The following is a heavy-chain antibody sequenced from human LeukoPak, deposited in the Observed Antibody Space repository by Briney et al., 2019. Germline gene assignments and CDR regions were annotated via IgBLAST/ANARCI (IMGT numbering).Heavy chain of an antibody. V-gene: IGHV4-34*01. J-gene: IGHJ4*02. Sequence: SETLSLTCAVYGGSFSGYYWSWIRQPPGKGLEWIGEINHSGSTNYNPSLKSRVTISVDTSKNQFSLKLSSVTAADTAVYYCARGTRLFIDYRGQGTLVTVSS. D-gene: IGHD3-22*01. CDR2: INHSGST. CDR1: GGSFSGYY. CDR3: ARGTRLFIDY.